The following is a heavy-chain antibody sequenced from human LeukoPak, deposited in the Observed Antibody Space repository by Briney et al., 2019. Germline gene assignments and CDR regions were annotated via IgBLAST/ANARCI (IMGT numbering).Heavy chain of an antibody. V-gene: IGHV1-18*01. D-gene: IGHD3-22*01. CDR1: GYTFTSYG. J-gene: IGHJ4*02. Sequence: ASVKVSCKASGYTFTSYGISWVRQAPGQGLEWMGWISAYNGNTNYAQKLQGRVTMTTDTSTSTAYTELRSLRSDDTAVYYCARVQHYYDSSGYSFDYWGQGTLVTVSS. CDR2: ISAYNGNT. CDR3: ARVQHYYDSSGYSFDY.